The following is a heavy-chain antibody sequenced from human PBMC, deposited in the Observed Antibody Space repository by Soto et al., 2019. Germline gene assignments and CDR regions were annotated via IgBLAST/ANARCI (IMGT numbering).Heavy chain of an antibody. CDR1: GYTFTSYD. J-gene: IGHJ6*02. CDR3: ARGDPAGYSSGWDKDGMDV. D-gene: IGHD6-19*01. Sequence: ASVKVSCKASGYTFTSYDIQWVRQATGQGLEWMGWMNPNSGNTGYAQKFQGRVTMTRNTSISTAYMELSSLRSEDTAVYYCARGDPAGYSSGWDKDGMDVWGQGTTVTVSS. V-gene: IGHV1-8*01. CDR2: MNPNSGNT.